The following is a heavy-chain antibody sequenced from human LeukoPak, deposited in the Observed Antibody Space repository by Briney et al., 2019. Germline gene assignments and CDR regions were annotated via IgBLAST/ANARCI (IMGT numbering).Heavy chain of an antibody. J-gene: IGHJ4*02. V-gene: IGHV3-30*18. D-gene: IGHD2/OR15-2a*01. CDR2: ISYDATNK. CDR1: GFTFSSSD. Sequence: GGSLRLSCAASGFTFSSSDMHWVRQAPGKGLEWVAVISYDATNKYYADSVKGRFTLSRDDSKNTLYLQTNTLRDEDTAVYYCAKASSNYFYYFEHWGQGTLVTVSS. CDR3: AKASSNYFYYFEH.